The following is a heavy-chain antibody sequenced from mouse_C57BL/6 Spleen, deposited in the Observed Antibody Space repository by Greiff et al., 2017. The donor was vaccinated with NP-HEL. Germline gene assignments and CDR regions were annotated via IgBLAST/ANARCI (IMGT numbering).Heavy chain of an antibody. V-gene: IGHV3-6*01. CDR1: GYSITSGYS. CDR2: IRYDGSN. J-gene: IGHJ3*01. D-gene: IGHD1-1*01. CDR3: ARESYYDPFAD. Sequence: EVKLQESGPGLVKPSQSLSLTCTVTGYSITSGYSWTWIRQFPGNKLEWMVYIRYDGSNNYNPSFKHRITITRDTSKNQFFLKLNSVTTEDTATNYAARESYYDPFADWGQVALVTVST.